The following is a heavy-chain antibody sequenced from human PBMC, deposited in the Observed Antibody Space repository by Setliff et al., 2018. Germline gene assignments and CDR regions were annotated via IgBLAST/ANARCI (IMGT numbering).Heavy chain of an antibody. J-gene: IGHJ4*02. CDR2: ILDDGVKK. CDR3: ARTCSGSGCYAGLES. D-gene: IGHD2-15*01. CDR1: GFTFSTYR. Sequence: LRLSCAASGFTFSTYRMHWVCQAPGKGLEWVAVILDDGVKKYHADSVKGRFTISRDNSKNTLYLQMNSLRPEDTAVYYCARTCSGSGCYAGLESWGQGTPVTVSS. V-gene: IGHV3-30*03.